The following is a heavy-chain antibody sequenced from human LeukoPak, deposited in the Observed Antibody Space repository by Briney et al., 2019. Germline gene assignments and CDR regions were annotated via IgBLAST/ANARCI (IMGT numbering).Heavy chain of an antibody. V-gene: IGHV4-61*01. Sequence: PSETLSLTCTVSGASVSSGSSFYWSWLRQPPGKGLEWIGNMYFIGSTNYNPSLKSRVTISEDTSKNQFSLNLTSVTAADTAVYFCARAPTSCSSTGCYAVDHWGQGTLITVSS. CDR2: MYFIGST. D-gene: IGHD2-2*01. J-gene: IGHJ4*02. CDR3: ARAPTSCSSTGCYAVDH. CDR1: GASVSSGSSFY.